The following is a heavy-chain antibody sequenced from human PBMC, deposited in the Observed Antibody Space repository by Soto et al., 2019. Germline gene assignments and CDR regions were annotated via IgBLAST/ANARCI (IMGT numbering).Heavy chain of an antibody. V-gene: IGHV3-21*01. CDR3: ARDFNIAVAVFDY. D-gene: IGHD6-19*01. Sequence: PGGSLRLSCAASGFTFSSYSMNWVRQAPGKGLEWVSSISSSSSYIYYADSVKGRFTISRDNAKNSLYLQMNSLRAEDTAVYYCARDFNIAVAVFDYWGQGTLVTVSS. CDR1: GFTFSSYS. CDR2: ISSSSSYI. J-gene: IGHJ4*02.